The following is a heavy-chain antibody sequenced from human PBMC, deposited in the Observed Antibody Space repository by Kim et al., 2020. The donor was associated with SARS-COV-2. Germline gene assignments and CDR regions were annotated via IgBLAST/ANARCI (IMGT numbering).Heavy chain of an antibody. Sequence: YAESVKGRFTISRDNSKNTLYLQMNSLRAEDTAVYYCAKDYYGSGSYHYWGQGTLVTVSS. V-gene: IGHV3-23*01. D-gene: IGHD3-10*01. CDR3: AKDYYGSGSYHY. J-gene: IGHJ4*02.